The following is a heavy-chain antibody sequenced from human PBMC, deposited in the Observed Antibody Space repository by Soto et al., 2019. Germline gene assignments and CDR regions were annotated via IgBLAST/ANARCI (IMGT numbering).Heavy chain of an antibody. J-gene: IGHJ5*02. CDR3: VRDGHCITTSYYGNGFAP. V-gene: IGHV3-74*03. CDR2: INSDASHT. Sequence: EVQLVESGGGLVQPGGSLRLSCAASGFTFSTYWMHWIRQVPGKGLEWVSRINSDASHTSYADSVKGRFTISRDNAKNTPHLEMNILRAQDTAVYYCVRDGHCITTSYYGNGFAPWGQGTLVTVSS. D-gene: IGHD2-2*01. CDR1: GFTFSTYW.